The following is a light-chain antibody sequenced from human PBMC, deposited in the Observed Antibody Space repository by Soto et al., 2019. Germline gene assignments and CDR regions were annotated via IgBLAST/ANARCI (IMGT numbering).Light chain of an antibody. CDR1: SSNIGAGFE. Sequence: QSVLTQPPSVSGAPGQRVTISCTGSSSNIGAGFEVHWYQHVPGKAPKLLIYGNTNRPSGVPDRFSGSKSGTSASLAITGLQAEDEADYYCQSYDTSLSALYVFGTGTKLTVL. J-gene: IGLJ1*01. CDR3: QSYDTSLSALYV. V-gene: IGLV1-40*01. CDR2: GNT.